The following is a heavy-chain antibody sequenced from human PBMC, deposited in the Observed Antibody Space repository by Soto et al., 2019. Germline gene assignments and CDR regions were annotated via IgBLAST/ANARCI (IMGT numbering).Heavy chain of an antibody. J-gene: IGHJ5*02. D-gene: IGHD2-15*01. V-gene: IGHV4-4*02. CDR2: IYHSGST. CDR3: ARAVPYCSGGSCYLRWFDP. CDR1: GGSISSSNW. Sequence: SETLSLTCAVSGGSISSSNWWSWVRQPPGKGLEWIGEIYHSGSTNYNPSLKSRVTISVDKSKNQFSLKLSSVTAADTAVYYCARAVPYCSGGSCYLRWFDPWGQGTLVTVSS.